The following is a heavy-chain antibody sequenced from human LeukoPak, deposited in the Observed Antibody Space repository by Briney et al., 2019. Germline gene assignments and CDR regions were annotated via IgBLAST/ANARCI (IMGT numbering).Heavy chain of an antibody. CDR3: ARLGDTVSTDRYFDY. D-gene: IGHD5/OR15-5a*01. CDR1: GGSISSGSYY. CDR2: IYYSGNT. Sequence: SETLSLTCTVSGGSISSGSYYWGGIRQPPGKGVEWIGSIYYSGNTYYNPTLKSRVTLSVDTSKNQFSLRLSSVTAADTAVYYCARLGDTVSTDRYFDYWGQGTLVTVSS. V-gene: IGHV4-39*01. J-gene: IGHJ4*02.